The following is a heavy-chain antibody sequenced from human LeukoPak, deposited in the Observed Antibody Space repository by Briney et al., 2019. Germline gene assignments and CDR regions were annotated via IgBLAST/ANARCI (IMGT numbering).Heavy chain of an antibody. J-gene: IGHJ4*02. Sequence: SETLSLTCAVYGGSFSGYYWSWIRQHPGKGLEWIGEIDHSGFTIYNPSLKSRVAISEDTSKNQFSLKLSSVTAADTAVYYCARGPPRDYGTSGFYYNYWGQGTLVTVSS. CDR2: IDHSGFT. CDR3: ARGPPRDYGTSGFYYNY. D-gene: IGHD3-22*01. V-gene: IGHV4-34*01. CDR1: GGSFSGYY.